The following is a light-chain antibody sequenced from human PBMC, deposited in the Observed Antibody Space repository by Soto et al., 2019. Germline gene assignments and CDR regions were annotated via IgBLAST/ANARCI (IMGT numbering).Light chain of an antibody. CDR1: QSVSSN. V-gene: IGKV3-15*01. CDR3: QQYNNWPQT. Sequence: EIVITHSPATLSVSPVERATLSCRASQSVSSNLAWYQQKPGQAPRLLIYGASTRATGIPARFSGSGSGTEFTLTISSLQSEDFAVYYCQQYNNWPQTFGQGTKVDIK. J-gene: IGKJ1*01. CDR2: GAS.